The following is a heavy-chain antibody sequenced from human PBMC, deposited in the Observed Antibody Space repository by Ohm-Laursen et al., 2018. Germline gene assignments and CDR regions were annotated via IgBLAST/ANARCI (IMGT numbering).Heavy chain of an antibody. CDR2: IYYSGST. Sequence: GTLSLTCVVSGGSISSYYWSWIRQPSGKGLEWIGYIYYSGSTNYNPSLKSRVTISVDTSKNQFSLKLSSVTAADTAVYYCARRTTIFGVVATSDAFDIWGQGTMVTVSS. D-gene: IGHD3-3*01. CDR1: GGSISSYY. CDR3: ARRTTIFGVVATSDAFDI. V-gene: IGHV4-59*01. J-gene: IGHJ3*02.